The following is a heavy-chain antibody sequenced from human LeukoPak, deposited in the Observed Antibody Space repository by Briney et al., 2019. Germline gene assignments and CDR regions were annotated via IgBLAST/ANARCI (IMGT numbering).Heavy chain of an antibody. CDR2: INPNSGGT. V-gene: IGHV1-2*02. CDR3: AREGIVATPDFYYYYGMDV. CDR1: GYTFTGYY. J-gene: IGHJ6*02. D-gene: IGHD5-12*01. Sequence: APVKVSCKASGYTFTGYYMHWVRQAPGQGLEWMGWINPNSGGTNYAQQFQGRVTMTRDTSISTVYMELSRLRSDDTAVYYCAREGIVATPDFYYYYGMDVWGQGTTVTVSS.